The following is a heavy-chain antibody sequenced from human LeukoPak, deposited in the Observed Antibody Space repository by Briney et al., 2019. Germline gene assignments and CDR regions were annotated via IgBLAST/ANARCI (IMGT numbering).Heavy chain of an antibody. J-gene: IGHJ5*02. V-gene: IGHV1-3*01. CDR3: ARAIIAAADSNWFDP. Sequence: GASVKVSCKASGYTFTSYAMHWVRQAPGQRLEWMGWINAGNGNTKCSQKFQGRVTITRDTSASTAYMELSSLRSEDTAVYYCARAIIAAADSNWFDPWGQGTLVTVSS. CDR2: INAGNGNT. D-gene: IGHD6-13*01. CDR1: GYTFTSYA.